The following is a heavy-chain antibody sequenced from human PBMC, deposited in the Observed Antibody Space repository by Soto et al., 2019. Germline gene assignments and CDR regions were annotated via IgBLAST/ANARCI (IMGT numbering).Heavy chain of an antibody. Sequence: SLSLSCAASGFTFDDYAMHWVRQVPGKGLEWVSGISWNSGAIDYADSVKGRFTISRDSAKNSLYLQMNSLGPEDTALYYCAKDIAGGYYASWNYFDYWGQGTLVTVSS. J-gene: IGHJ4*02. D-gene: IGHD1-26*01. CDR2: ISWNSGAI. V-gene: IGHV3-9*01. CDR3: AKDIAGGYYASWNYFDY. CDR1: GFTFDDYA.